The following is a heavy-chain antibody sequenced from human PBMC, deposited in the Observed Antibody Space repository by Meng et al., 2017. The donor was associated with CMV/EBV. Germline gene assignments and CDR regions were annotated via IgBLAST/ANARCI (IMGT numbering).Heavy chain of an antibody. J-gene: IGHJ6*02. CDR1: GFTVSSNY. CDR3: AKFEYQLLRYYYYYYYGMDV. Sequence: GGSLRLSCAASGFTVSSNYMSWVRQAPGKGLEWVSVIYSGGSSTYYADSVKGRFTISRDNSKNTLYLQMNSLRAEDTAVYYCAKFEYQLLRYYYYYYYGMDVWGQGTTVTVSS. CDR2: IYSGGSST. V-gene: IGHV3-23*03. D-gene: IGHD2-2*01.